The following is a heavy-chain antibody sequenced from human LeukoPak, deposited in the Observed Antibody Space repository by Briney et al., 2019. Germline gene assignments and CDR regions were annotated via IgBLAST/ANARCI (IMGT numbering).Heavy chain of an antibody. V-gene: IGHV1-8*03. D-gene: IGHD5-12*01. CDR1: GYTFTSYD. CDR3: ARVHRIVATTHYFDY. CDR2: MNPNSGNT. Sequence: VASVKVSCKASGYTFTSYDINWVRQAPGQGLEWMGWMNPNSGNTGYAQKFQGRVTITRNTSISTAYMELSSLRSEDTAVYYCARVHRIVATTHYFDYWGQGTLVTVSS. J-gene: IGHJ4*02.